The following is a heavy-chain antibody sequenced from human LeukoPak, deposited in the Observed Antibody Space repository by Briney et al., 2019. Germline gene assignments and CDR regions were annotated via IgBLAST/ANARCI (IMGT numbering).Heavy chain of an antibody. J-gene: IGHJ6*03. CDR2: ISGSGGST. CDR3: AKENGDYGEYYYFYYMDV. CDR1: GFTFSSYA. D-gene: IGHD4-17*01. V-gene: IGHV3-23*01. Sequence: GGSLRLSCAASGFTFSSYAMSWVRQAPGKGLEWVSTISGSGGSTYYADSVKGRFTISRDDSKNTLNLQMNSLRAEDTAVYYCAKENGDYGEYYYFYYMDVWGKGTTVTVSS.